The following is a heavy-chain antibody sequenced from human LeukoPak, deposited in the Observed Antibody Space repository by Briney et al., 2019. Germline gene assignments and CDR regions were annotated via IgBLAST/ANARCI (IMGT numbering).Heavy chain of an antibody. V-gene: IGHV4-34*01. CDR3: ARGTHAYYYGSGSYYNHYFDY. CDR1: GGSFSGYY. D-gene: IGHD3-10*01. CDR2: INHSGST. J-gene: IGHJ4*02. Sequence: SETLSLTCAVYGGSFSGYYWSWIRQPPGKGLEWIGEINHSGSTNYNPSLKSRVTISVDTSKNQFSLKLSSVTAADTAVYYCARGTHAYYYGSGSYYNHYFDYWGQGALVTVSS.